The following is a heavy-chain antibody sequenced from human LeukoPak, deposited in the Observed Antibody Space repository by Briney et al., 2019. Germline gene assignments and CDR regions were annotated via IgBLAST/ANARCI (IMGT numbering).Heavy chain of an antibody. D-gene: IGHD6-6*01. V-gene: IGHV1-69*01. CDR3: ARARSIDPTFDY. Sequence: SVKVSCTASGGTFSSYAISWVRQAPGQGLEWMGGIIPIFGTANYAQKFQGRVTITADESTSTAYMELSSLRSEDTAVYYCARARSIDPTFDYWGQGTLVTVSS. CDR1: GGTFSSYA. J-gene: IGHJ4*02. CDR2: IIPIFGTA.